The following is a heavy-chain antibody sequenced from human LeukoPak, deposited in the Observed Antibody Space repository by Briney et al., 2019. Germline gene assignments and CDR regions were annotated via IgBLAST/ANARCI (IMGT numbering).Heavy chain of an antibody. J-gene: IGHJ4*02. Sequence: GGSLRLSCAASGFTFSTYAMSWVRQAPGKGLEWVSTISGGGGSTYYADSVKGRFTISRDNSKNTLYLHMISLRAEDTAVYYCAKVGGNYYDSSGYSYSMAPDYWGQGTLVTVSS. CDR2: ISGGGGST. CDR1: GFTFSTYA. CDR3: AKVGGNYYDSSGYSYSMAPDY. V-gene: IGHV3-23*01. D-gene: IGHD3-22*01.